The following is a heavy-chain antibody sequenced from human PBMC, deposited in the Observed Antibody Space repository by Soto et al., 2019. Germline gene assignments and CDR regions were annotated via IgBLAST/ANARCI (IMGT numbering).Heavy chain of an antibody. CDR3: ARGIRGPFQLELHYY. CDR2: ISSSSSTI. V-gene: IGHV3-48*01. J-gene: IGHJ4*02. CDR1: GFTFSSYS. D-gene: IGHD1-1*01. Sequence: GGSLRLSCAASGFTFSSYSMNWVRQAPGKGLEWVSYISSSSSTIYYADSVKGRFTISRDNAKNSLYLQMNSLRAEDTAVYYCARGIRGPFQLELHYYWGQGTLVTVSS.